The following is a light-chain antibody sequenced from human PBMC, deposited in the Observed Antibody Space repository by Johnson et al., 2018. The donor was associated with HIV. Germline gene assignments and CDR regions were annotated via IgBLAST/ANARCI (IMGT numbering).Light chain of an antibody. J-gene: IGLJ1*01. Sequence: QSVLTQPPSVSAAPGQKVTISCSGSSSNIGNNYVSWYQQLPGAAPKLLIFDNDKRPSGIPDRFSGSKSGTSATLGITGLQPGDEADYYCVGWDSSLSGYVFGTGTTVTVL. CDR2: DND. CDR1: SSNIGNNY. CDR3: VGWDSSLSGYV. V-gene: IGLV1-51*01.